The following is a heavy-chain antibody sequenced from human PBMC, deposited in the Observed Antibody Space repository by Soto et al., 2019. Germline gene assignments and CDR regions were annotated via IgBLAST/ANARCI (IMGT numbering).Heavy chain of an antibody. D-gene: IGHD2-8*01. Sequence: QVQLQQSGPGLVKPSQTLSLTCAISGDSVSTNSATWDWIRQSPSIVLEWLGRTYYRSKWYNDYAVSVKGRITINPDTSNNQLSLQLNSVSPDDTAVYYCARLIGNSWLDSWGQGTLVTVSS. CDR2: TYYRSKWYN. J-gene: IGHJ5*01. CDR1: GDSVSTNSAT. CDR3: ARLIGNSWLDS. V-gene: IGHV6-1*01.